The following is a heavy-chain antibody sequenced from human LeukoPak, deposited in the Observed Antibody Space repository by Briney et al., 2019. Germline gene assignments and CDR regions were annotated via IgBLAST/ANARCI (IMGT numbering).Heavy chain of an antibody. CDR3: ARDGSGSYPYYYYYYMDV. CDR1: GGSFSGYY. CDR2: INHSGST. J-gene: IGHJ6*03. V-gene: IGHV4-34*01. D-gene: IGHD3-10*01. Sequence: PSETLSLTCGVYGGSFSGYYWSWIRPPPGKGLEGIGEINHSGSTNYNPSLKGRVTIPLDTSKNQFSLKLSSVTAADTAVYYCARDGSGSYPYYYYYYMDVWGKGTTVTISS.